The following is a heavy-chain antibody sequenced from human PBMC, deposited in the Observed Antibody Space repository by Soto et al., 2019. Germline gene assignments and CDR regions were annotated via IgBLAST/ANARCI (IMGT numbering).Heavy chain of an antibody. J-gene: IGHJ6*03. CDR1: GFTFTSSA. Sequence: GASVKVSCKASGFTFTSSAMQWVRQARGQRLEWIGWIVVGSGNTNYAQKFQERVTITRDMSTSTAYMELSSLRSEDTAVYYCAVLSGAVDFWSGPYYMDVWGKGTTVTVSS. D-gene: IGHD3-3*01. V-gene: IGHV1-58*02. CDR3: AVLSGAVDFWSGPYYMDV. CDR2: IVVGSGNT.